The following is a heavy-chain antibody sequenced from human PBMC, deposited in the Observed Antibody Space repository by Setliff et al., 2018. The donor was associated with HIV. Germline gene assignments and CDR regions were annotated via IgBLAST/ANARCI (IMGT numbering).Heavy chain of an antibody. J-gene: IGHJ5*02. Sequence: PGGSLRLSCAASGITFSSYTMDWVRQAPGKGLEWVSSISSSSTYIYYADSVKGRFTISRDNAKNSLYLQMNSLLAEDTAVYCCAKGVKFLDPWGQGTLVTVSS. CDR1: GITFSSYT. CDR2: ISSSSTYI. D-gene: IGHD3-16*01. V-gene: IGHV3-21*04. CDR3: AKGVKFLDP.